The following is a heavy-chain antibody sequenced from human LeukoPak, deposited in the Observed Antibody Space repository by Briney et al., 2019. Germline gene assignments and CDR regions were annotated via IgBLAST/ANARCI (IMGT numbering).Heavy chain of an antibody. CDR2: MNPNSGGT. V-gene: IGHV1-2*02. D-gene: IGHD3/OR15-3a*01. CDR3: ASKVDFLDALDI. CDR1: GYTFTAYY. Sequence: ASVKVSCKASGYTFTAYYMHWVRQAPGQGLEWVGWMNPNSGGTNYAQKFEGRVTMTRDTSISTAYMELSRLRSDDTAVYYCASKVDFLDALDIWGQGTMVTVSS. J-gene: IGHJ3*02.